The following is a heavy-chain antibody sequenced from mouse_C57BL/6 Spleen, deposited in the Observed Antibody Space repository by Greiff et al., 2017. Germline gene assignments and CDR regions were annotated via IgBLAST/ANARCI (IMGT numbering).Heavy chain of an antibody. CDR1: GFTFSSYA. D-gene: IGHD2-1*01. CDR2: ISAGGSYT. V-gene: IGHV5-4*01. CDR3: AREEGNYWAWFAY. Sequence: EVQLVESGGGLVKPGGSLKLSCAASGFTFSSYAMSWVRQTPEKRLEWVATISAGGSYTYYPDNVKGRFTISRDNAKNNLYLQMSQLKSEDTAMYYCAREEGNYWAWFAYWGQGTLVTVSA. J-gene: IGHJ3*01.